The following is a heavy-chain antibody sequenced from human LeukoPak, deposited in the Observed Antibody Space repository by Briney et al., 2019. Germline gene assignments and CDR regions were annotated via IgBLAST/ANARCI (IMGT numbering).Heavy chain of an antibody. CDR3: ARAPVVYYFDY. CDR1: GGSISIYY. V-gene: IGHV4-59*01. J-gene: IGHJ4*02. Sequence: SETLSLTCTVPGGSISIYYWSWIRQPPGKGLEGIGYIYYRGSTNSNPSLQSRVTISVDTSKNQFSLKLSSVTAADTAVYHWARAPVVYYFDYWGQGTLVTVSS. CDR2: IYYRGST. D-gene: IGHD2-8*02.